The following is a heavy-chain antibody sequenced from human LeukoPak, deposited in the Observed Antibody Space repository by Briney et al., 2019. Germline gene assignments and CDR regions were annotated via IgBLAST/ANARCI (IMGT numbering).Heavy chain of an antibody. D-gene: IGHD3-10*01. V-gene: IGHV1-69*04. CDR2: IIPIPGMA. CDR1: GGTFSFYA. CDR3: ARDLSVSGSGKGID. J-gene: IGHJ4*02. Sequence: GASVKVSCKASGGTFSFYAINRVRQAPGQGLEWMGRIIPIPGMANYAQKFQGRVTITADSSTSTAYMELRSLRSDDTAVYYCARDLSVSGSGKGIDWGQGTLVTVSS.